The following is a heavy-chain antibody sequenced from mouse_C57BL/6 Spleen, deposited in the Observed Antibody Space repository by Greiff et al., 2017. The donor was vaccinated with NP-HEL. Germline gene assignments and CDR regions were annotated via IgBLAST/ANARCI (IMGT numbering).Heavy chain of an antibody. V-gene: IGHV14-4*01. CDR3: TTPGKFITPVVAMDY. D-gene: IGHD1-1*01. CDR2: IDPENGDT. Sequence: EVQLQQSGAELVRPGASVKLSCTASGFNIKDDYMHWVKQRPEQGLEWIGWIDPENGDTEYASKFQGKATITADTSSNTAYLQLSSLTSEDTAVYYCTTPGKFITPVVAMDYWGQGTSVTVSS. CDR1: GFNIKDDY. J-gene: IGHJ4*01.